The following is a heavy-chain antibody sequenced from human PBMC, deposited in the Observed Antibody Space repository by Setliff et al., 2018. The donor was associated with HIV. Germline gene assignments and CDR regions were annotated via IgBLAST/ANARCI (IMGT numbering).Heavy chain of an antibody. CDR2: IYTSGST. D-gene: IGHD2-15*01. Sequence: PSETLSLTCTVSGGSISSGSYYWGWIRQPAGRGLEWIGHIYTSGSTNYNPSLKSRLTISVDTSKNQFSLKLSSVTAADTAVYYCARVGGDSGGFYYYMDVWGKGTTVTV. J-gene: IGHJ6*03. CDR3: ARVGGDSGGFYYYMDV. V-gene: IGHV4-61*09. CDR1: GGSISSGSYY.